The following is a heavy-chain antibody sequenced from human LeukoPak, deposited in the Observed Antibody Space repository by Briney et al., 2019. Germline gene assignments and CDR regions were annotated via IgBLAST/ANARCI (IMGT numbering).Heavy chain of an antibody. CDR2: INYTGST. CDR3: ARVAGYLPTRWFDP. CDR1: GGSFSGFY. J-gene: IGHJ5*02. Sequence: SETLSLTWAVYGGSFSGFYWSWIRHVPGEGLEWIGEINYTGSTSYNPSLKSRVTISVDTSQDQFFLLLTSVTAADTAVYYCARVAGYLPTRWFDPWGQGTHVTVSS. V-gene: IGHV4-34*01. D-gene: IGHD6-25*01.